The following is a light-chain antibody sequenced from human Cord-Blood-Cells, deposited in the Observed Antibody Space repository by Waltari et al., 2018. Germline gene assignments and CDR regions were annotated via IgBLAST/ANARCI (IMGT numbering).Light chain of an antibody. CDR1: SCDVGSYNL. Sequence: QSALTQPASVSGSPGQSITISCTGTSCDVGSYNLVSWYQQHPGKAPKLMIYEVSKRPSGVSNRCSGSKSGNTASLTISGLQAEDEADYYCCSYAGSSTYVFGTGTKVTVL. J-gene: IGLJ1*01. CDR2: EVS. CDR3: CSYAGSSTYV. V-gene: IGLV2-23*02.